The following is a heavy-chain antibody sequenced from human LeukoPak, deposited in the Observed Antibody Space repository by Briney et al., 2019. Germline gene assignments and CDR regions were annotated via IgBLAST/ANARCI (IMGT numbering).Heavy chain of an antibody. CDR3: ARVHYYGSGSRSFWFDP. J-gene: IGHJ5*02. CDR2: IYYSGST. Sequence: SETLSLTCTVSGGSISSYYWSWIRQPPGKGLEWIGYIYYSGSTNYNPSLKSRVTISVDTSKNQFSLELSSVTAADTAVYYCARVHYYGSGSRSFWFDPWGQGTLVTVSS. CDR1: GGSISSYY. D-gene: IGHD3-10*01. V-gene: IGHV4-59*01.